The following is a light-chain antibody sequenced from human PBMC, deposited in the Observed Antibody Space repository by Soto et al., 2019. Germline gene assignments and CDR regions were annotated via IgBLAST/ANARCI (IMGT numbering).Light chain of an antibody. CDR2: DDR. Sequence: SYELTQPPSVSVVPGQTARISCGGNNIGSRSVHWYQQKPGRAPVLVVYDDRDRPSEIPERFSGSNSGGTATLTISRVEVGDDADYWCQVYDSSDAHVVFGGGTQLTVL. J-gene: IGLJ2*01. CDR3: QVYDSSDAHVV. V-gene: IGLV3-21*02. CDR1: NIGSRS.